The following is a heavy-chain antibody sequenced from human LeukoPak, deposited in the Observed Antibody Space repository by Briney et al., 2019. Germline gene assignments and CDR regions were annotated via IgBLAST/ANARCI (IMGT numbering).Heavy chain of an antibody. J-gene: IGHJ4*02. CDR2: ISASGVNT. D-gene: IGHD3-10*01. Sequence: HTGGSLRLACAASGFSFSSYGLSWVRQAPGKGLEWVSGISASGVNTFYADSVKGRFTISRDNSKNTLFLQMDSLKADDTAVYYCVTRGGSGSYYRWAFAYWGQGTLVTVSS. V-gene: IGHV3-23*01. CDR3: VTRGGSGSYYRWAFAY. CDR1: GFSFSSYG.